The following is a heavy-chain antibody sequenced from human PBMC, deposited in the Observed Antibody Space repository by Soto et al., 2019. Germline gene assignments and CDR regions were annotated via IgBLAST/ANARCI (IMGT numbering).Heavy chain of an antibody. Sequence: PSEILSLTCTVSGGSISNYYWNWIRQSPGKGLEWIGYIYSSGSTHYNPSLQNRVTISIDTSKNQVSLNVNSVTAADTAVYYCARDHPHSYGVYYFDYWGQGTPVTVSS. J-gene: IGHJ4*02. V-gene: IGHV4-59*01. CDR2: IYSSGST. CDR1: GGSISNYY. D-gene: IGHD5-18*01. CDR3: ARDHPHSYGVYYFDY.